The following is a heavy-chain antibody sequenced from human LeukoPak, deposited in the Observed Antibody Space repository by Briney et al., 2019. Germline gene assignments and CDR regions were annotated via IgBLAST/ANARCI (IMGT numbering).Heavy chain of an antibody. CDR2: INRDGSR. CDR1: GFTFSTYW. D-gene: IGHD6-19*01. CDR3: AREGAVPGNPFDY. V-gene: IGHV3-74*01. J-gene: IGHJ4*02. Sequence: GGSLRLSCAASGFTFSTYWMHWVRQAPGKGLVWVSRINRDGSRSYADSLKGRFTISRDNAKNTLYLEMSSLRAEDTAVYYCAREGAVPGNPFDYWGQGTLVTVSS.